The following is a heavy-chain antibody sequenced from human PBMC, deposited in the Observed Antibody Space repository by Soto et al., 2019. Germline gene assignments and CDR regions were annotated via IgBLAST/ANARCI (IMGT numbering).Heavy chain of an antibody. CDR3: ARGGDVWGSYRSRGYFDY. J-gene: IGHJ4*02. D-gene: IGHD3-16*02. Sequence: PSETLSLTCTVSGGSISSGDYYWSWIRQPPGKGLEWIGYIYYSGSTYYNPSLKSRVTISVDTSKNQFSLKLSSVTAADTAVYYCARGGDVWGSYRSRGYFDYWGQGTLVTVYS. V-gene: IGHV4-30-4*01. CDR1: GGSISSGDYY. CDR2: IYYSGST.